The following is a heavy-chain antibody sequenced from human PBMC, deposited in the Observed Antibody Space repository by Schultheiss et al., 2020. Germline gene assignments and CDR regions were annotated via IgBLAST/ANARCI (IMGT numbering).Heavy chain of an antibody. CDR3: ARIPLYSGRYYFDY. Sequence: SGPTLVKPTETLTLTCTVSGFSLSNARMGVSWIRQPPGKALEWLARIDWDDDKFYSTSLKTRLTISKDTSKDQVVLTMTNMDPVDTATYYCARIPLYSGRYYFDYWGQGTLVTVSS. CDR1: GFSLSNARMG. D-gene: IGHD6-13*01. CDR2: IDWDDDK. V-gene: IGHV2-70*04. J-gene: IGHJ4*02.